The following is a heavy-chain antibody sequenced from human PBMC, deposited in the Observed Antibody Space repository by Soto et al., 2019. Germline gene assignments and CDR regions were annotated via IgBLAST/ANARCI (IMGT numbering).Heavy chain of an antibody. V-gene: IGHV3-9*01. Sequence: PGGFLRLSCAASGFTFDDYAMHWVRQAPGKGLEWVSGISWNSGSIGYADSVKGRFTISRDNAKNSLYLQMNSLRAEDTALYYCAKAYYDILTGGMDVWGQGTTVTVSS. CDR3: AKAYYDILTGGMDV. D-gene: IGHD3-9*01. CDR1: GFTFDDYA. CDR2: ISWNSGSI. J-gene: IGHJ6*02.